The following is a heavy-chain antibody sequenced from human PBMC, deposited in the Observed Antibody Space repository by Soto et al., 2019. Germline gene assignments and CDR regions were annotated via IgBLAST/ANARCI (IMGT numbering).Heavy chain of an antibody. CDR2: IIPIFGTA. CDR1: SGTFSSYA. V-gene: IGHV1-69*13. D-gene: IGHD3-3*01. J-gene: IGHJ6*02. Sequence: SVKVSCKASSGTFSSYAISCVRQAPGQGLEWMGGIIPIFGTANYAQKFQGRVTITADESTSTAYMELSSLRSEDTAVYYCARGTYYDFWSGFSMDVWGQGTTVTVSS. CDR3: ARGTYYDFWSGFSMDV.